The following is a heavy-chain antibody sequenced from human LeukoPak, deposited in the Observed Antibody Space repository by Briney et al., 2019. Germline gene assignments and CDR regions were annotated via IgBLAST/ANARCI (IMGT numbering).Heavy chain of an antibody. V-gene: IGHV3-48*03. CDR2: ISSSGSTV. D-gene: IGHD5-12*01. CDR1: GFTFDDYA. Sequence: GGSLRLSCAASGFTFDDYAMHWVRQAPGKGLEWVSYISSSGSTVYYADSVKGRFTISRDNAQNSLDLQMNSLRAEDTAVYYCARGRYSDYDFVTLLRDYYMDVWGKGTTVTISS. CDR3: ARGRYSDYDFVTLLRDYYMDV. J-gene: IGHJ6*03.